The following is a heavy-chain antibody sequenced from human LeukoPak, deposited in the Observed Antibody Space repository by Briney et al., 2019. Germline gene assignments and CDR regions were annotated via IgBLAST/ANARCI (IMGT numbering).Heavy chain of an antibody. Sequence: SSETLSLTCTVSGGSMSSYYWNWIRQPPGKGLEWIGYIYHSGSTNSNPSLKSRVTISVDTSKNQFSLKLSSVTAADTAVYYCARGAYVYYSDSSGYYYFDYWGQGTLVTVSS. J-gene: IGHJ4*02. V-gene: IGHV4-59*01. CDR2: IYHSGST. CDR3: ARGAYVYYSDSSGYYYFDY. D-gene: IGHD3-22*01. CDR1: GGSMSSYY.